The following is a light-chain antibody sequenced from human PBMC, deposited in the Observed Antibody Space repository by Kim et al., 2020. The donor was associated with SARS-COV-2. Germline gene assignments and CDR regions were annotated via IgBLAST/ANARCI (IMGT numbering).Light chain of an antibody. J-gene: IGLJ3*02. V-gene: IGLV3-1*01. CDR3: QAADGNTAV. CDR1: KLDEKY. CDR2: KDN. Sequence: SYELTQPPSVSVSPGQTATITCSGEKLDEKYVSWYQQKPGQSPKVLIYKDNQRPSGIPDRFSGINSGNTATLTISGTQPMDEADYYCQAADGNTAVFGGGTQLTVL.